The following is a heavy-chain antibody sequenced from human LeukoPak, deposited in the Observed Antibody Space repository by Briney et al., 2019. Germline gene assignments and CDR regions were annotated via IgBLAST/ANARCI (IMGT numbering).Heavy chain of an antibody. D-gene: IGHD3-10*01. V-gene: IGHV4-31*03. Sequence: SETLSLTCTVSGDSINGGGYYWSWIRQHPGKGLEWIGYIYYSGSTYYNPSLKSRVTISVDTSKNQFSLKVNSVTVADTAVYYCARDNYYGPGSFIYWGQGTLVTVSS. CDR1: GDSINGGGYY. CDR2: IYYSGST. CDR3: ARDNYYGPGSFIY. J-gene: IGHJ4*02.